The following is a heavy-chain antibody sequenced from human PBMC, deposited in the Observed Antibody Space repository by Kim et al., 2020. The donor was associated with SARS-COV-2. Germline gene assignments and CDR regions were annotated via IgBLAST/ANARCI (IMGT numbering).Heavy chain of an antibody. V-gene: IGHV4-39*01. J-gene: IGHJ4*02. Sequence: QNASLRGRVTMSVDTSNNQFSLNLNSVTAADTAVYYCARLVRYYDWRIDSWGQGTLVTVSS. D-gene: IGHD3-9*01. CDR3: ARLVRYYDWRIDS.